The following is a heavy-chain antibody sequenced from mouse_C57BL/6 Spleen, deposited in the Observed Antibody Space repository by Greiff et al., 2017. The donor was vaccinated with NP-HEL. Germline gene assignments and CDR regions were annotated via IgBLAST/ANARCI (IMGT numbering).Heavy chain of an antibody. V-gene: IGHV1-22*01. D-gene: IGHD2-4*01. CDR2: INPNNGGT. CDR3: ARERGGLRQFAY. CDR1: GYTFTDYN. Sequence: EVQLQQSGPELVKPGASVKMSCKASGYTFTDYNMHWVKQSHGKSLEWIGYINPNNGGTSYNQKFKGKATLTGNKSSSTAYMELRSLTSEDSAVYCCARERGGLRQFAYWGQGTLVTVSA. J-gene: IGHJ3*01.